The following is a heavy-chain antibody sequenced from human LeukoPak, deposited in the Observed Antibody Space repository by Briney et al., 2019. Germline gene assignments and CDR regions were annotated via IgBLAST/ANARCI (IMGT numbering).Heavy chain of an antibody. Sequence: SETLSLTCTVSGGSISGFYWSWIRQPPGKGLEWIGYIYYSGSTNYNPSLKSRVTISVDTSKNQFSLKLSSVTAADTAVYYCAGTCSSTSCPADYYYGMDVWGQGTTVTVSS. J-gene: IGHJ6*02. D-gene: IGHD2-2*01. CDR3: AGTCSSTSCPADYYYGMDV. CDR1: GGSISGFY. CDR2: IYYSGST. V-gene: IGHV4-59*01.